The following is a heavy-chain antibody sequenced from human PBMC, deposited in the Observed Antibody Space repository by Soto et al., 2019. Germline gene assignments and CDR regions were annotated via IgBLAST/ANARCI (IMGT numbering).Heavy chain of an antibody. CDR1: GFTFSDYY. D-gene: IGHD3-16*02. J-gene: IGHJ4*02. CDR3: ARDQYYDYIWGSYRPTTSDY. CDR2: ISSSGSTI. V-gene: IGHV3-11*01. Sequence: GGSLRLSCAASGFTFSDYYMSWNRQAPGKGLELVSYISSSGSTIYYADSVRGRFTISRDNAKNSLYLQMNSLRAEDTAVYYCARDQYYDYIWGSYRPTTSDYWGQGTLVTVS.